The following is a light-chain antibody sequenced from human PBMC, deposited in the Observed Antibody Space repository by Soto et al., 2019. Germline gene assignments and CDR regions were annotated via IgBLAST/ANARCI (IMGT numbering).Light chain of an antibody. CDR1: QSISNW. J-gene: IGKJ5*01. CDR2: GAS. Sequence: SQSPSTLSAALGDRVTITSRASQSISNWLAWYQQKPGQAPRLLIYGASSRATGIPDRFSGSGSGTDFTLTISSLQPEDFAVYFCQQRSNWPLITFGQGTRLEIK. CDR3: QQRSNWPLIT. V-gene: IGKV3-11*01.